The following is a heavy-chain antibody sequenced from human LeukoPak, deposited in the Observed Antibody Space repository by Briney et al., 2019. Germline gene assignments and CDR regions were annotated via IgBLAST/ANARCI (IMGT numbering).Heavy chain of an antibody. CDR2: IKYDGSEK. J-gene: IGHJ4*02. D-gene: IGHD2-2*01. V-gene: IGHV3-7*01. CDR1: GFTLSSYW. Sequence: PGGSLRLSCAASGFTLSSYWMSWVRQAPGKGLEWVANIKYDGSEKYYVDSVKGRFTISRDTAKNSLYLQMNSLRAEDTAVYYCATYPRPFDYWGQGTLVTVSS. CDR3: ATYPRPFDY.